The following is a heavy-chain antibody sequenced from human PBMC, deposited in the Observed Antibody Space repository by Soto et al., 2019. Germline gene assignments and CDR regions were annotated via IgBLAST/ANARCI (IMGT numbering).Heavy chain of an antibody. CDR1: GLSFTSYC. CDR2: IDPDDSYS. J-gene: IGHJ4*02. Sequence: GDALKISCKSSGLSFTSYCIIFVGQMPGKGLEWMGRIDPDDSYSDYSTSFQGHVTFSVDTSINTAYLQWKNLKASDTGIYYCESHPNMLHFESWGKGNLVNVSS. CDR3: ESHPNMLHFES. V-gene: IGHV5-10-1*01. D-gene: IGHD2-8*01.